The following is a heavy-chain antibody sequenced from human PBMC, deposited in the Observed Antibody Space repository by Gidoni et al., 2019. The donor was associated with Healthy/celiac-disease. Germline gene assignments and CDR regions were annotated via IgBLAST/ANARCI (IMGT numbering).Heavy chain of an antibody. J-gene: IGHJ6*02. CDR2: IRSKAYGGTT. V-gene: IGHV3-49*03. Sequence: EVQLVESGGGLVQPGRSLRLSCTASGFTFGDYAMSWFRQAPGKGLEWVGFIRSKAYGGTTEYAASVKGRFTISRDDSKSIAYLQMNSLKTEDTAVYYCTRGLGVGGYYYYGMDVWGQGTTVTVSS. CDR3: TRGLGVGGYYYYGMDV. CDR1: GFTFGDYA. D-gene: IGHD3-10*01.